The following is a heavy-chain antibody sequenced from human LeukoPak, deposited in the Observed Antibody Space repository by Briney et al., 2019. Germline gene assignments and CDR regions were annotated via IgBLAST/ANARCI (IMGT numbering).Heavy chain of an antibody. Sequence: GGSLRLSCAASGFTFNNYAMNWVRQAPGKGLEWFSGISGSGGTTYYADSVKGRFTISRDSSKNTIYLQMNSLRAEDTAVYYCAKVSGGGLYYDGMDVWGQGTTVTVSS. CDR3: AKVSGGGLYYDGMDV. J-gene: IGHJ6*02. CDR2: ISGSGGTT. CDR1: GFTFNNYA. D-gene: IGHD1-14*01. V-gene: IGHV3-23*01.